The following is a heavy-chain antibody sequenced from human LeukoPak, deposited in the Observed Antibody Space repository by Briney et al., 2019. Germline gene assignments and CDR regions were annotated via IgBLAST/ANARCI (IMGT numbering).Heavy chain of an antibody. CDR3: AREMYYGSGLSDY. V-gene: IGHV3-30*19. D-gene: IGHD3-10*01. J-gene: IGHJ4*02. CDR2: ISYDGSNK. CDR1: GLMFSLYG. Sequence: PGGSLRLSCAASGLMFSLYGMLWVRQAPDKGLEWVAVISYDGSNKYYADSVKGRFTISRDNSKNTLYLQMNSLRAEDTAVYYCAREMYYGSGLSDYWGQGTLVTVSS.